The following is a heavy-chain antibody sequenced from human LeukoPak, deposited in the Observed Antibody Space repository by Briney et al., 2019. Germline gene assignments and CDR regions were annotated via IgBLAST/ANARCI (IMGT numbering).Heavy chain of an antibody. CDR1: GRSINSYF. CDR3: ARSLSDYNNNPLGF. Sequence: SATLSLTCTASGRSINSYFWSWIRQPPGKGLEWIGYIYYSGSTNYNPSLKSRVTISIDTSKNQFSLRLSSVTAADTAVYYCARSLSDYNNNPLGFWGQGTLVTVSS. D-gene: IGHD4-11*01. CDR2: IYYSGST. J-gene: IGHJ4*02. V-gene: IGHV4-59*01.